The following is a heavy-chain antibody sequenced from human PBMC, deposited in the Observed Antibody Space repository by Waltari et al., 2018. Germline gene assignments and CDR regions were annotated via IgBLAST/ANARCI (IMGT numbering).Heavy chain of an antibody. V-gene: IGHV4-59*11. D-gene: IGHD3-3*01. Sequence: QVQLQESGPGLVKPSETLSLTCTVSGVSISSHYWSWIRQPPGKGLEWIGYIYYSGSTTYDPSLKIRVTISVDTSKDQFFRKVSSVTAADTAVYYCARGEQLRFVEWWGQGTLVTVSS. CDR1: GVSISSHY. J-gene: IGHJ4*02. CDR3: ARGEQLRFVEW. CDR2: IYYSGST.